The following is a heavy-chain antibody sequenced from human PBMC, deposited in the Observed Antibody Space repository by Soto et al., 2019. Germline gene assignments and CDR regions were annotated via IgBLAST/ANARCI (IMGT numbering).Heavy chain of an antibody. CDR3: AKDRFGQLLNYYYYYMDV. V-gene: IGHV3-23*01. Sequence: GSLRLSCAASGFTFSSYAMSWVRQAPGKGLEWVSAISGSGGSTYYADSVKGRFTISRDNSKNTLYLQMNSLRAEDTAVYYCAKDRFGQLLNYYYYYMDVWGKGTTVTVSS. CDR1: GFTFSSYA. J-gene: IGHJ6*03. CDR2: ISGSGGST. D-gene: IGHD2-2*01.